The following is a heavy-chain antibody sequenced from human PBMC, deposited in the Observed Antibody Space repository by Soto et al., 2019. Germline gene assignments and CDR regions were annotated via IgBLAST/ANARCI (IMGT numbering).Heavy chain of an antibody. CDR3: AKDQDNTDYYWIFDL. CDR2: MSERSGPP. Sequence: GGSLRLSCAASGFNFRKFAMSWVRQAPGKGLEWVSGMSERSGPPLYADSVKGRFTISRDNSKSTLYLEMNNLRPEDTAVYYCAKDQDNTDYYWIFDLWGRGTPVTVSS. D-gene: IGHD4-17*01. V-gene: IGHV3-23*01. J-gene: IGHJ2*01. CDR1: GFNFRKFA.